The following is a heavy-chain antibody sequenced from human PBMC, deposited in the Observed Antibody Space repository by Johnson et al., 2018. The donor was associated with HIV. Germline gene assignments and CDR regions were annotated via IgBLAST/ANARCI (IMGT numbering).Heavy chain of an antibody. CDR2: INWNGGST. CDR3: ARAGDAFDI. CDR1: GFTFNDYG. V-gene: IGHV3-20*04. Sequence: VQLVESGGGLVKPGGSLRLSCAASGFTFNDYGMSWVRQAPGKGLEWVSGINWNGGSTGYADSVKGRFTISRDNAKDTLYLRMNNLRAEDTAVYYCARAGDAFDIWGQGTMVTVSS. J-gene: IGHJ3*02.